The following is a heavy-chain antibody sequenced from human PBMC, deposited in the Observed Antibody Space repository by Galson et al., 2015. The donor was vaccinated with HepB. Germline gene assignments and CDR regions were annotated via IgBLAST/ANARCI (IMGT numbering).Heavy chain of an antibody. Sequence: SLRLSCAASGFTFSSYSMNWVRQAPGKGLEWVSSISSSSSYIYYADSVKGRFTISRDNPKNSLYLQMNSLRAEDTAVYYCARDLRVTMVRGVMDYWGQGTLVTVSS. D-gene: IGHD3-10*01. CDR2: ISSSSSYI. CDR3: ARDLRVTMVRGVMDY. V-gene: IGHV3-21*01. J-gene: IGHJ4*02. CDR1: GFTFSSYS.